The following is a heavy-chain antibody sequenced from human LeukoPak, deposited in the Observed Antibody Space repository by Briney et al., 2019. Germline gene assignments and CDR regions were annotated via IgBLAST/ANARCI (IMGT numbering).Heavy chain of an antibody. J-gene: IGHJ5*02. Sequence: GGSLRLSCAASGFTFSSYAMHGVRQAPGKGLEWVAVISYDGSNKYYADSVKGRFTISRDNSKNTLYLQMNSLRAEDTAVYYCAREGETYYNDSSGYSGWFDPWGQGTLVTVSS. V-gene: IGHV3-30-3*01. CDR3: AREGETYYNDSSGYSGWFDP. CDR2: ISYDGSNK. D-gene: IGHD3-22*01. CDR1: GFTFSSYA.